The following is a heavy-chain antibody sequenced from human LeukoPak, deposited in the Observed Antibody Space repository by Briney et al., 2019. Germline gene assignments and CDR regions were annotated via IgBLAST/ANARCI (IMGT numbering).Heavy chain of an antibody. D-gene: IGHD3-22*01. CDR2: IDPNSGGT. V-gene: IGHV1-2*02. CDR3: ATLVVTGNPFDY. J-gene: IGHJ4*02. Sequence: ASVKVSCKASGYTFTDYYIHWVRQAPGQGLEWMACIDPNSGGTRYAQKFQGRVSLTRDTSISTAYMDLSSLISDDTAVYYCATLVVTGNPFDYWGQGTLVTVSS. CDR1: GYTFTDYY.